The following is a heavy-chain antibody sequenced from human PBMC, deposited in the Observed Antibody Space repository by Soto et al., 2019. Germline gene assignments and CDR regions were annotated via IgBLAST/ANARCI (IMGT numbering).Heavy chain of an antibody. CDR3: ARGWGIDY. CDR1: VGSISSYY. CDR2: IYYSGST. D-gene: IGHD3-16*01. V-gene: IGHV4-59*01. Sequence: QVQLQESGPGLVKPSETLSLTCTVSVGSISSYYWSWIRQPPGKGLEWIGYIYYSGSTNYNPSLKSRVTISVDTSKNQFSLKLSSVTAADTAVYYCARGWGIDYWGQGTLVTVSS. J-gene: IGHJ4*02.